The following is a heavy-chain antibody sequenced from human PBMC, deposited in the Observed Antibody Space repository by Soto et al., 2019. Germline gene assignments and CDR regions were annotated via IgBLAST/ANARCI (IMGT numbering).Heavy chain of an antibody. J-gene: IGHJ6*02. CDR1: RFTFSSYG. CDR2: ISYDGSNK. V-gene: IGHV3-30*18. CDR3: AKELSSGWSYYYYGMDV. Sequence: GGSLRLSCAASRFTFSSYGMHWVRQAPGKGLEWVAVISYDGSNKYYADSVKGRFTISRDNSKNTLYLQMNSLRAEDTAVYYCAKELSSGWSYYYYGMDVWGQGTTVTVSS. D-gene: IGHD6-19*01.